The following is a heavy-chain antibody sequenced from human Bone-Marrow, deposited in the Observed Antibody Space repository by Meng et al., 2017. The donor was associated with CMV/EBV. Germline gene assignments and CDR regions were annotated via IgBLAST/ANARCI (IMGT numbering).Heavy chain of an antibody. D-gene: IGHD5-12*01. CDR2: ISDSGGNT. CDR1: GFTVSSNY. J-gene: IGHJ4*02. Sequence: GGSLRLSCAASGFTVSSNYMSWVRQAPGKGLECVSTISDSGGNTYYADSVKGRFTISRDNSKNTLYLQMNSLRAEDTAVYYCTKSRNGYGGEDYWGQGTLVTVSS. V-gene: IGHV3-23*01. CDR3: TKSRNGYGGEDY.